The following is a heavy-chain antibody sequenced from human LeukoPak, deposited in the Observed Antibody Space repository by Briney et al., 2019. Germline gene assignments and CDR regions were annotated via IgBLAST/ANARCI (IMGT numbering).Heavy chain of an antibody. CDR3: ARALVVPAAPDLYYYYGMDV. CDR2: INPNSGGT. V-gene: IGHV1-2*02. D-gene: IGHD2-2*01. Sequence: ASVKVSCKASEYTFTGYYMHWVRQAPGQGLEWMGWINPNSGGTNYAQKFQGRVTMTRDTSISTAYMELSRLRSDDTAVYYCARALVVPAAPDLYYYYGMDVWGQGTTVTVSS. CDR1: EYTFTGYY. J-gene: IGHJ6*02.